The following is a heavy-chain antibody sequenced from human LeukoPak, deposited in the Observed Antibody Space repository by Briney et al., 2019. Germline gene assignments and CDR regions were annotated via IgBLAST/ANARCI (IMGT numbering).Heavy chain of an antibody. CDR1: GYRFTSYG. CDR3: ARGYDSSGYYYTGNNWFDP. D-gene: IGHD3-22*01. V-gene: IGHV1-18*01. CDR2: ISAYNGNT. Sequence: GASVKVSCKASGYRFTSYGISWVRQAPGQGLEWMGWISAYNGNTNYAQKLQGRVTMTTDTSTTTAYMELRSLRSDDTAVYYCARGYDSSGYYYTGNNWFDPWGQGTLVTVSS. J-gene: IGHJ5*02.